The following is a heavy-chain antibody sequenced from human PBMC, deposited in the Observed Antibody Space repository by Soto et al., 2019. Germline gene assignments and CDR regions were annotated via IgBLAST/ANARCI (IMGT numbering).Heavy chain of an antibody. D-gene: IGHD3-22*01. J-gene: IGHJ4*02. CDR1: GGSISISSYY. V-gene: IGHV4-39*01. Sequence: SETLSLTCTVSGGSISISSYYWGWIRQPPGKGLEWIGSIYYSGSTYYNPSLKSRVTISVDTSKNQFSLKLSSVTAADTAVYYCARRDIDYDDSSGYSIDYWGQGTLVTVSS. CDR2: IYYSGST. CDR3: ARRDIDYDDSSGYSIDY.